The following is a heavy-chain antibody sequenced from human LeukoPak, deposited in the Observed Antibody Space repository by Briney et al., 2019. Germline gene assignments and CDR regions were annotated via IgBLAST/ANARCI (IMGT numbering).Heavy chain of an antibody. V-gene: IGHV1-69*04. Sequence: ASVKVSCKASGYTFTSYYMYWVRQAPGQGLEWMGRIIPILGIANYAQKFQGRVTITADKSTSTAYMELSSLRSEDTAVYYCARGYCSGGSCYLAKYFQHWGQGTLVTVSS. CDR1: GYTFTSYY. D-gene: IGHD2-15*01. CDR3: ARGYCSGGSCYLAKYFQH. CDR2: IIPILGIA. J-gene: IGHJ1*01.